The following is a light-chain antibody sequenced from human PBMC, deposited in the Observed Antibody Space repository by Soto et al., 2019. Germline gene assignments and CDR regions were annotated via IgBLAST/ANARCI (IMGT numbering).Light chain of an antibody. Sequence: EVVMTQLPATLSVSPGERVSLSCRAIQSVADKLAWYQQKPGQAPRLLIYAASSRAAGIPTRFSGSGSGTDFTLTISSLQPEDFAVYYCQQYDDWPPFTFGQGTRLDI. CDR3: QQYDDWPPFT. CDR1: QSVADK. CDR2: AAS. J-gene: IGKJ2*01. V-gene: IGKV3-15*01.